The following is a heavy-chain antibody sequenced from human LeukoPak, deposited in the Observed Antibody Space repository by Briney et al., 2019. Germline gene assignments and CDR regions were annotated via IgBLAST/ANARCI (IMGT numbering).Heavy chain of an antibody. J-gene: IGHJ4*02. D-gene: IGHD3-22*01. Sequence: TGGSLRLSCGASGFSLGSYAMSWVRQAPGKGPEWVSGISDSGGATHYADSVKGRLTVSRDDSKNTLYLQMNSLRAEDTAVYYCAKDHGWLSRDWGQGTLVTVSS. CDR1: GFSLGSYA. V-gene: IGHV3-23*01. CDR2: ISDSGGAT. CDR3: AKDHGWLSRD.